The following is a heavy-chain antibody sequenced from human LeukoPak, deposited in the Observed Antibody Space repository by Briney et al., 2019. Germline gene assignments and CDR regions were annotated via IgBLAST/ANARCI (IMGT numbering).Heavy chain of an antibody. J-gene: IGHJ6*03. CDR2: IYPGDSDT. D-gene: IGHD6-13*01. Sequence: HGESLKISCKGSGYSFTSYWIGWVRQMPGKGLEWMGIIYPGDSDTRYSPSFQGQVTISADKSISTAYLQWSSLKASDTAMYYCARHLSSWDYYYYMDVWGKGTTVTVSS. CDR3: ARHLSSWDYYYYMDV. V-gene: IGHV5-51*01. CDR1: GYSFTSYW.